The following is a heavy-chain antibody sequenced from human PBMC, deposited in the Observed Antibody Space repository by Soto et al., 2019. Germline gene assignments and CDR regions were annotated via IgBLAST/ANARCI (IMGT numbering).Heavy chain of an antibody. CDR3: ARDRGNSWYFPPTGFDY. V-gene: IGHV3-33*01. J-gene: IGHJ4*02. CDR1: GFTFSSYG. Sequence: PGGSLRLSCAASGFTFSSYGIHWVRQAPGKGLEWVAVIWYDGSNKYYADSVKGRFTISRDNSKNTLDLQMNSLRVEDTAVYYCARDRGNSWYFPPTGFDYWDQGTLVTVSS. D-gene: IGHD6-13*01. CDR2: IWYDGSNK.